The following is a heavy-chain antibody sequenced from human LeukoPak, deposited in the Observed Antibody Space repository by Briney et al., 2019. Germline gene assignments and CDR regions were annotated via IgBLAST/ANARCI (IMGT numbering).Heavy chain of an antibody. D-gene: IGHD3-10*01. Sequence: PGRSLRLSCAASGFTFSSYGMHWVRQAPGKGLEWVAVISYDGSNKYYADSVKGRFTISRDNSKNTLYLQMNSLRAEDTAVYYCAKDDYYGSGSYYYYYYYGMDVWGKGTTVTVSS. CDR1: GFTFSSYG. J-gene: IGHJ6*04. V-gene: IGHV3-30*18. CDR3: AKDDYYGSGSYYYYYYYGMDV. CDR2: ISYDGSNK.